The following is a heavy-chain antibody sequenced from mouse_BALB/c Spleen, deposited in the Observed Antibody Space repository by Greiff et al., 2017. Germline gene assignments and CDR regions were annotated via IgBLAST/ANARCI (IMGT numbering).Heavy chain of an antibody. CDR2: IWGGGST. V-gene: IGHV2-6-5*01. D-gene: IGHD2-4*01. CDR3: AKQSSTMITTKAMDY. CDR1: GFSLTDYG. J-gene: IGHJ4*01. Sequence: VKLVESGPGLVAPSQSLSITCTVSGFSLTDYGVSWIRQPPGKGLEWLGVIWGGGSTYYNSALKSRLSISKDNSKSQVFLKMNSLQTDDTAMYYCAKQSSTMITTKAMDYWGQGTSVTVSS.